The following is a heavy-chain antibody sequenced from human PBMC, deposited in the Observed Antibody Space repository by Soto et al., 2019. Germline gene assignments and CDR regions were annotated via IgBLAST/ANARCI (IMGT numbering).Heavy chain of an antibody. CDR1: GDSISNGGYY. V-gene: IGHV4-31*03. CDR3: ARALAARPTGDLYYFDY. CDR2: IYYSGTT. D-gene: IGHD4-17*01. J-gene: IGHJ4*02. Sequence: QVQLQESGPGLVKPSQTLSLTCTVSGDSISNGGYYWSWIRQQPGRGLEWIGYIYYSGTTYYNPSLKSRVTMSVDPSKDQFSRRLSSVTAATTAVYYCARALAARPTGDLYYFDYWGQGTLVTVSS.